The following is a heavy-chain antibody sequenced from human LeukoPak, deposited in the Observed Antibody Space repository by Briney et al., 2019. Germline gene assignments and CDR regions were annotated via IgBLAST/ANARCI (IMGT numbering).Heavy chain of an antibody. V-gene: IGHV3-23*01. J-gene: IGHJ4*02. CDR3: AKGGSFYYDTSGYLY. Sequence: PGGSLRLSCAASGFTFSCYAMSWVRQAPGKGLEWVSAISGSGGSTYYADSVKGRFTISRDNSRNTLYLQMSSLRAEDTAVYYCAKGGSFYYDTSGYLYWGQGTLVTVSS. CDR1: GFTFSCYA. D-gene: IGHD3-22*01. CDR2: ISGSGGST.